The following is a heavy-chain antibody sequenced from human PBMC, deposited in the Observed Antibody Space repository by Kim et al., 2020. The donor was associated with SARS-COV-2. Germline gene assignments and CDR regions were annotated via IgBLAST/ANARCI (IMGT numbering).Heavy chain of an antibody. J-gene: IGHJ4*02. Sequence: GNTNYAQKFQERVTLTRDMSTSTAYMELSSLRSEDTAVYYCAADAGGFAYWGQGTLVTVSS. CDR3: AADAGGFAY. CDR2: GNT. V-gene: IGHV1-58*01. D-gene: IGHD1-26*01.